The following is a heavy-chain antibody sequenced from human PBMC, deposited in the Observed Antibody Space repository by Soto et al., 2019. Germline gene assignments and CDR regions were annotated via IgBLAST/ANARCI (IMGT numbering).Heavy chain of an antibody. J-gene: IGHJ6*02. CDR3: ARVDCSGGSCYDPYYYYGMDV. CDR2: ISSSSSYI. Sequence: LRLSCAASGFTFSSYSMNWVRQAPGKGLEWVSSISSSSSYIYYADSVKGRFTISRDNAKNSLYLQMNSLRAEDTAVYYCARVDCSGGSCYDPYYYYGMDVWGQGTTVTVS. CDR1: GFTFSSYS. D-gene: IGHD2-15*01. V-gene: IGHV3-21*01.